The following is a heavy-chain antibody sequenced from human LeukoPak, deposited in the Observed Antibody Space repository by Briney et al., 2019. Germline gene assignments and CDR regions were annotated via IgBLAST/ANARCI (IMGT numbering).Heavy chain of an antibody. Sequence: GGSLRLPCAASGLMFSSCGMHWVRQAPGKGLEWVAFIQYDGGKKFYVDSVKGRFTVSRDNAKKTLFLQLNSLRPEDTAIYYCARGYYNDVLTGYERDTFEFRGQGTKVTVSS. CDR3: ARGYYNDVLTGYERDTFEF. V-gene: IGHV3-30*02. CDR1: GLMFSSCG. D-gene: IGHD3-9*01. J-gene: IGHJ3*01. CDR2: IQYDGGKK.